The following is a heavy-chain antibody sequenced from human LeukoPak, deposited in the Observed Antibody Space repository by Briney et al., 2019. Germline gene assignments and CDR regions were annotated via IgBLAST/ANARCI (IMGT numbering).Heavy chain of an antibody. CDR2: MKGDGSEI. Sequence: GSLRLSCAASGFIFSTYWMTWVRQAPGKGLEWVANMKGDGSEIHYEDSVKGRFTISRDNAKNSLYLQMNYLRAEDTAVYYCARPAYTAAYDLWGQGTMVTVSS. D-gene: IGHD3-16*01. J-gene: IGHJ3*01. CDR1: GFIFSTYW. V-gene: IGHV3-7*01. CDR3: ARPAYTAAYDL.